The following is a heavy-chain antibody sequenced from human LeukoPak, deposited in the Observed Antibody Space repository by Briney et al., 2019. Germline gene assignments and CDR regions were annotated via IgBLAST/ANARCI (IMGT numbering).Heavy chain of an antibody. J-gene: IGHJ4*02. CDR1: GGSISSYY. CDR3: ARDMMVTAIRGDY. V-gene: IGHV4-59*12. Sequence: SETLSLTCTVSGGSISSYYWSWIRQPPGKGLEWIGYIYHSGSTYYNPSLKSRVTISVDTSKNQFSLKLSSVTAADTAVYYCARDMMVTAIRGDYWGQGTLVTVSS. CDR2: IYHSGST. D-gene: IGHD2-21*02.